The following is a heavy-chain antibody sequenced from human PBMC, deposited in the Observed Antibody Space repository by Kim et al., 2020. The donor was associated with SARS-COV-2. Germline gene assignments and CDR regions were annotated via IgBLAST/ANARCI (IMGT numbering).Heavy chain of an antibody. D-gene: IGHD6-19*01. Sequence: GGSLRLSCAASGFTFSSYSMNWVRQAPGKGLEWVSSISSSSSYIYYADSVKGRFTISRDNAKNSLYLQMNSLRAEDTAVYYCAGVSNSGWYEVDYWGQGTLVTVSS. CDR2: ISSSSSYI. J-gene: IGHJ4*02. CDR3: AGVSNSGWYEVDY. CDR1: GFTFSSYS. V-gene: IGHV3-21*01.